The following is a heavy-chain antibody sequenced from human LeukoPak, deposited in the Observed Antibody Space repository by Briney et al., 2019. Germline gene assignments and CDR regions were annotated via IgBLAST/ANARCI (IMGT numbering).Heavy chain of an antibody. D-gene: IGHD3-16*01. V-gene: IGHV3-21*01. CDR2: ISPSGNSV. Sequence: TGGSLRLSCAASGLTFSSYAMSWVRQAPGKGLELVSSISPSGNSVYHAYSVKGRFTLSRDNAQNSLYLQMNSLRDEDTGVYYCARDFIGESGYSGYWGQGALVTVSS. CDR1: GLTFSSYA. CDR3: ARDFIGESGYSGY. J-gene: IGHJ4*02.